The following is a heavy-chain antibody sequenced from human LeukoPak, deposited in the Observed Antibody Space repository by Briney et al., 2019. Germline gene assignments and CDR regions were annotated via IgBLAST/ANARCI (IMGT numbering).Heavy chain of an antibody. Sequence: SETLSLTCTVSGGSISSGGFSWNWIRQHPGKGLEWIGYIYYSGSTYYNPSLKSRVTISVDTSKNQFSLKLSSMTAADTAVYYCARSVGTTVTPHFDYWGRGTLVTVSS. V-gene: IGHV4-31*03. CDR3: ARSVGTTVTPHFDY. D-gene: IGHD4-17*01. CDR1: GGSISSGGFS. CDR2: IYYSGST. J-gene: IGHJ4*02.